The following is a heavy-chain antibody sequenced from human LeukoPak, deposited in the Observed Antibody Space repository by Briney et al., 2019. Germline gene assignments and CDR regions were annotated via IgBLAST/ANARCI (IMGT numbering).Heavy chain of an antibody. D-gene: IGHD3-22*01. Sequence: GGSLRLSCAASGFTFSSYSMNWVRQAPGKGLEWVSSISSSSSYIYYADSVKGRFTISRDNAKNSLYLQMNSLRAEDTAVYYCARGRVRFLEWLPGYYDSSGYWVFDYWGQGTLVTVSS. J-gene: IGHJ4*02. CDR2: ISSSSSYI. CDR3: ARGRVRFLEWLPGYYDSSGYWVFDY. V-gene: IGHV3-21*01. CDR1: GFTFSSYS.